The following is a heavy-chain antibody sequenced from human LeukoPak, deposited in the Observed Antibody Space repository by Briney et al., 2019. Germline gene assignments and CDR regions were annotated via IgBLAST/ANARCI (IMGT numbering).Heavy chain of an antibody. CDR1: GGTFSSYA. CDR2: IIPIFGTA. J-gene: IGHJ4*02. D-gene: IGHD3-3*02. V-gene: IGHV1-69*05. CDR3: ASSVFGVSLPDY. Sequence: SVKVSCKASGGTFSSYAISWVRQAPGQGLEWMGGIIPIFGTANYAQKFQGRVTITTDESTSTAYMELSRLRSEDTAVYYCASSVFGVSLPDYWGQGTLVTVSS.